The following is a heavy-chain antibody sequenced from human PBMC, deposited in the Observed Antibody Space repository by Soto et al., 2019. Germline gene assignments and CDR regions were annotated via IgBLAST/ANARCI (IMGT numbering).Heavy chain of an antibody. V-gene: IGHV3-33*01. D-gene: IGHD2-8*01. J-gene: IGHJ4*02. Sequence: QVQLAESGGGVVQPGRSLRLSCAASGFSFNNHGRHWVRQAPGKGREWAAVIWYDGSHKYHADPVKGRFTISRDNSKNTLYLQKNGLSAVDKALYYCARHHMVSDHFDSWGQGTLVTVSS. CDR3: ARHHMVSDHFDS. CDR2: IWYDGSHK. CDR1: GFSFNNHG.